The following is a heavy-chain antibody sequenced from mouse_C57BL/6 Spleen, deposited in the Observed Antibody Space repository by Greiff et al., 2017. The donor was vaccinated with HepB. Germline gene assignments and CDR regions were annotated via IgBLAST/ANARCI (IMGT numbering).Heavy chain of an antibody. CDR2: ISDGGSYT. V-gene: IGHV5-4*01. D-gene: IGHD6-1*01. J-gene: IGHJ4*01. Sequence: EVHLVESGGGLVKPGGSLKLSCAASGFTFSSYAMSWVRQTPEKRLEWVATISDGGSYTYYPDNVKGRFTISRDNAKNNLYLQMSHLKSEDTAMYYGARPSYDYYAMDYWGQGTSVTVSS. CDR3: ARPSYDYYAMDY. CDR1: GFTFSSYA.